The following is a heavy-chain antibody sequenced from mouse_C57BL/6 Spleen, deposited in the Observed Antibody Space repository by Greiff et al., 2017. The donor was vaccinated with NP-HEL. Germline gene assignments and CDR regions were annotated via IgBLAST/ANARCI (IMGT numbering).Heavy chain of an antibody. D-gene: IGHD2-2*01. J-gene: IGHJ4*01. CDR3: TRDSRYGYGAMDY. Sequence: VQLQQSGAELVRPGASVTLSCKASGYTFTDYEMHWVKQTPVHGLEWIGAIDPETGGTAYNQKFKGKAILTADKSSSTAYMELRSLTSEDSAVYYCTRDSRYGYGAMDYWGKGTSVTVSS. CDR1: GYTFTDYE. CDR2: IDPETGGT. V-gene: IGHV1-15*01.